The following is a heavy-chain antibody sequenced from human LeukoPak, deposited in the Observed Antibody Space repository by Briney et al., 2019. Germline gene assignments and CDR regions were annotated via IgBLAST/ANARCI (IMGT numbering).Heavy chain of an antibody. Sequence: GESLKISCKGSGYSFTSYWIGGVRQMPGKGLEWMGIIYPGDSDTRYSPSFQGQVTISADKSISTAYLQWSSLKASDTAMYYCASTQGTTADFGPSAADHWGQGTLVTVSS. CDR1: GYSFTSYW. J-gene: IGHJ4*02. CDR2: IYPGDSDT. V-gene: IGHV5-51*01. D-gene: IGHD1-1*01. CDR3: ASTQGTTADFGPSAADH.